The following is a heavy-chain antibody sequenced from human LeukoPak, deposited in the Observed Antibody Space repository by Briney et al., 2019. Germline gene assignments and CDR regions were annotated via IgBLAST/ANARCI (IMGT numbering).Heavy chain of an antibody. CDR3: ARGGARGYSYGLFDY. J-gene: IGHJ4*02. Sequence: SETLSLTCTVSGGSISSYYWGWIRQPAGKGLEWIGRIYTSGSTNYNPSLKSRVTMSVDTSKNQFSLKLSSVTAADTAVYYCARGGARGYSYGLFDYWGQGTLVTVSS. D-gene: IGHD5-18*01. CDR2: IYTSGST. CDR1: GGSISSYY. V-gene: IGHV4-4*07.